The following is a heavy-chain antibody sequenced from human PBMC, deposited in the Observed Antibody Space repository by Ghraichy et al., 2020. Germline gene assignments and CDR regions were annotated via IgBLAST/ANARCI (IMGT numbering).Heavy chain of an antibody. D-gene: IGHD1-26*01. CDR2: ISAYNGNT. V-gene: IGHV1-18*04. J-gene: IGHJ3*02. CDR1: GYTFTSYG. CDR3: ARDLVEWGLLAAFDI. Sequence: ASVKVSCKASGYTFTSYGISWVRQAPGQGLEWMGWISAYNGNTNYAQKLQGRVTMTTDTSTSTAYMELRSLRSDDTAVYYCARDLVEWGLLAAFDIWGQGAMVTVSS.